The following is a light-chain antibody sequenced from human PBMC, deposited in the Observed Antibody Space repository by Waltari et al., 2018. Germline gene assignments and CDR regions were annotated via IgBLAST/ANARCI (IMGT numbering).Light chain of an antibody. V-gene: IGLV8-61*01. CDR1: SWPVSSSHY. CDR2: RTT. CDR3: VLYMGSDIL. J-gene: IGLJ3*02. Sequence: QTVVTQEPSFSVSAGGLVTLNCGLSSWPVSSSHYAHWYPQTPGQPPRALIYRTTTRSSGVSDRFSGSILANKAALTITGAQADDECDYYCVLYMGSDILFGGGTKLTVL.